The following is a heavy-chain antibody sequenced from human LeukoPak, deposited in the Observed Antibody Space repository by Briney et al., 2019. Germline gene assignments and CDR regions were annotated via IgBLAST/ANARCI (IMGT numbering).Heavy chain of an antibody. D-gene: IGHD1-26*01. J-gene: IGHJ3*02. CDR3: ARSSGSYLGYAFDI. V-gene: IGHV3-13*01. CDR2: IGTAGDT. Sequence: GGSLRLSCAASGFTFSSYDMHWVRQATGKGLEWVSAIGTAGDTYYPGSVKGRFTISRENAKNSLYLQMNSLRAGDAAVYYCARSSGSYLGYAFDIWGQGTMVTVSS. CDR1: GFTFSSYD.